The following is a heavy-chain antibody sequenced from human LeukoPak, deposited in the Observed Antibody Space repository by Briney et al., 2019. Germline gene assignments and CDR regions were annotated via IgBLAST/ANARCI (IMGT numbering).Heavy chain of an antibody. V-gene: IGHV3-48*04. Sequence: GGSLRLSCAASGFTFSSYSMNWVRQAPGKGLEWVSYISSSSSTIYYADSVKGRFTISRDNAKNSLYLQMNSLRAEDTAVYYCARVSSSSWYGSAFDIWGQGTMVTVSS. CDR3: ARVSSSSWYGSAFDI. J-gene: IGHJ3*02. CDR1: GFTFSSYS. CDR2: ISSSSSTI. D-gene: IGHD6-13*01.